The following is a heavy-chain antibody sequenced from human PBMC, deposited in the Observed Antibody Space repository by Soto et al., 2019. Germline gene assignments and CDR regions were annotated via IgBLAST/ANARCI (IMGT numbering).Heavy chain of an antibody. V-gene: IGHV3-74*01. CDR2: INSDGSTS. D-gene: IGHD1-26*01. J-gene: IGHJ4*02. CDR3: ARDRSYTTDY. CDR1: GFTFSNSW. Sequence: GGSLRLSCAASGFTFSNSWMHWVRQAPGKGLVWVSYINSDGSTSTYADSVKGRFTISRDNAKNTVYLQITSLTAEDTAVYYCARDRSYTTDYWGQGTLVTVSS.